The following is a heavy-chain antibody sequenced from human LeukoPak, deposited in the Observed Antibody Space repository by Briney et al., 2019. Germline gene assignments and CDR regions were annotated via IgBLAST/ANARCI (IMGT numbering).Heavy chain of an antibody. Sequence: SETLSLTCAVYGGSFSGYYWSWIRQPPGKGLEWIGEINHSGSTNYNPSLKSRVTISVDTSKNQFSLKLSSVTAADTAVYYCARGKPSRVTPVIIDYWGQGTLSPSPQ. V-gene: IGHV4-34*01. D-gene: IGHD2/OR15-2a*01. J-gene: IGHJ4*02. CDR1: GGSFSGYY. CDR2: INHSGST. CDR3: ARGKPSRVTPVIIDY.